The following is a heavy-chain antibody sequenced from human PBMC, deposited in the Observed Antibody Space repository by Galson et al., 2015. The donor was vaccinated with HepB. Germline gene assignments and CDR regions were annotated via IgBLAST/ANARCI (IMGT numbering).Heavy chain of an antibody. CDR3: ARSGGGLTYYDFWSGYPEFDY. V-gene: IGHV3-21*01. J-gene: IGHJ4*02. Sequence: SLRLSCAASGFTFSSYSMNWVRQAPGKGLEWVSSISSSSSYIYYADSVKGRFTISRDNAKNSLYLQMNSLRAEDTAVYYCARSGGGLTYYDFWSGYPEFDYWGQGTLVTVSS. CDR1: GFTFSSYS. CDR2: ISSSSSYI. D-gene: IGHD3-3*01.